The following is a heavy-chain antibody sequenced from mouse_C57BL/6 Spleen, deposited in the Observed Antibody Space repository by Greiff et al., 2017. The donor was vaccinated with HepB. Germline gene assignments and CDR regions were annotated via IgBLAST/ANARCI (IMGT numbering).Heavy chain of an antibody. Sequence: VQVVESGAELVRPGASVTLSCKASGYTFTDYEMHWVKQTPVHGLEWIGAIDPETGGTAYNQKFKGKAILTADKSSSTAYMELRSLTSEDSAVYYCTIYYGNGYWGQGTTLTVSS. D-gene: IGHD2-1*01. CDR2: IDPETGGT. J-gene: IGHJ2*01. CDR3: TIYYGNGY. CDR1: GYTFTDYE. V-gene: IGHV1-15*01.